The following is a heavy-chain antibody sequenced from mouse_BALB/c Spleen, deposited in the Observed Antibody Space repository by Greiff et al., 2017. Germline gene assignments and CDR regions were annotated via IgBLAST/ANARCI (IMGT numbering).Heavy chain of an antibody. CDR2: INPDSSTI. Sequence: EVKLMESGGGLVQPGGSLKLSCAASGFDFSRYWMSWVRQAPGKGLEWIGEINPDSSTINYTPSLKDKFIISRDNAKNTLYLQMSKVRSEDTALYDCARPETARATWFAYWGQGTLVTVSA. D-gene: IGHD3-2*01. CDR3: ARPETARATWFAY. J-gene: IGHJ3*01. V-gene: IGHV4-1*02. CDR1: GFDFSRYW.